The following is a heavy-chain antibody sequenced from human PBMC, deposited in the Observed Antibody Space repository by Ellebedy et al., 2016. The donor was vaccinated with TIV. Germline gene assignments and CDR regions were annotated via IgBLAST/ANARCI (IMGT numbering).Heavy chain of an antibody. CDR1: GFTFSYYW. D-gene: IGHD6-13*01. Sequence: GESLKISCAASGFTFSYYWMHWVRQTPGKGLVWVSRINSDWSITSYADSMKGRFTISRDNAKNTLYLQMNSLTAEDTAIYYCARANQQLPRVVAFWGQGTLVTVSS. CDR3: ARANQQLPRVVAF. V-gene: IGHV3-74*01. CDR2: INSDWSIT. J-gene: IGHJ4*02.